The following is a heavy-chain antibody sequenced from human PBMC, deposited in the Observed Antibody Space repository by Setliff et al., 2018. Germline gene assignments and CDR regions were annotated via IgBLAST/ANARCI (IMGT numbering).Heavy chain of an antibody. Sequence: QPGGSLRLSCAASGFTFSTYWMSWVLQTPGKGLEWVANIKQDGSDIKYVDSVKGRFTISRDNAKNSLYLQMNNLRAEDTAVYHCARGARLYETDHHYYGWLDPWGQGTLVTVSS. CDR2: IKQDGSDI. J-gene: IGHJ5*02. CDR3: ARGARLYETDHHYYGWLDP. V-gene: IGHV3-7*01. D-gene: IGHD3-22*01. CDR1: GFTFSTYW.